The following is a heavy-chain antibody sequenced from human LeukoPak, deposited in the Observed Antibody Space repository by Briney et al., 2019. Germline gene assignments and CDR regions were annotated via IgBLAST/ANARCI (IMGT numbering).Heavy chain of an antibody. CDR3: ARDLHDYVSGIAFDI. V-gene: IGHV1-69*13. CDR2: IIPIFGTA. CDR1: GGTFSSYA. Sequence: ASVKVSCKASGGTFSSYAISWVRQAPGQGLEWMGGIIPIFGTANYAQKFQGRVTITADESTSTAYMELSSLRSEDTAVYYCARDLHDYVSGIAFDIWGQGTMVTVCS. D-gene: IGHD3-16*01. J-gene: IGHJ3*02.